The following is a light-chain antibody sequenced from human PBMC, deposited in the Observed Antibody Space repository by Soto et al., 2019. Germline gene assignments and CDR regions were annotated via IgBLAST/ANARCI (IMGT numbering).Light chain of an antibody. CDR2: DAS. V-gene: IGKV1-5*01. CDR1: QSISNW. CDR3: QQYNSYPGT. J-gene: IGKJ1*01. Sequence: DIQMTQSPSTLSASVGDRVTITCRASQSISNWLAWYQQKPGKAPNLLIYDASNLESVAPSRFSGSGSGTKFTLTISSLQPDDFATYYCQQYNSYPGTFGQGTKVEIK.